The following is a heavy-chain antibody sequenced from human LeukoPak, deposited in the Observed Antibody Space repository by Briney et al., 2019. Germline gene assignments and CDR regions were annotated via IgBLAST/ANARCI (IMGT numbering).Heavy chain of an antibody. D-gene: IGHD3-3*01. V-gene: IGHV7-4-1*02. CDR2: INTNTGNS. Sequence: ASVTVSCKASGGTFSSYAISWVRQAPGQGLEWMGWINTNTGNSTYAQGFTGRFVFSLDTSVSTAYLQISSLKAEDTAVYYCARARGVELSTDAFDIWGQGTMVTVSS. J-gene: IGHJ3*02. CDR3: ARARGVELSTDAFDI. CDR1: GGTFSSYA.